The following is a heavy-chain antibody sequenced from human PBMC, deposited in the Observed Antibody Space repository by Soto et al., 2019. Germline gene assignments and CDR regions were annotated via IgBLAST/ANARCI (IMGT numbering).Heavy chain of an antibody. CDR1: GFTFSSYW. CDR2: INSDGSST. V-gene: IGHV3-74*01. J-gene: IGHJ6*02. D-gene: IGHD3-3*01. CDR3: ARDSTTILGYYYYGMDV. Sequence: GGSLRLSCAASGFTFSSYWMHWVRQAPGKGLVWVSRINSDGSSTSYADSVKGRFTISRDNAKNTLYLQMNSLRAEDTAVYYCARDSTTILGYYYYGMDVWGQGTTVTVSS.